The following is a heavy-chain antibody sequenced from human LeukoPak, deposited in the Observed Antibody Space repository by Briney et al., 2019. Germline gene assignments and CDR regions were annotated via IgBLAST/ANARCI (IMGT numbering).Heavy chain of an antibody. V-gene: IGHV3-23*01. CDR2: ISGSGGST. Sequence: PGGSLRLSCAASGFTFGSYALSWVRQAPGKGLEWVSAISGSGGSTYYADSVKGRFTISRDNSKNTLYLQMNSLRAEDTAVYYCAKDIVVVPDAMNWFDPWGQGTLVTVSS. CDR3: AKDIVVVPDAMNWFDP. J-gene: IGHJ5*02. CDR1: GFTFGSYA. D-gene: IGHD2-2*01.